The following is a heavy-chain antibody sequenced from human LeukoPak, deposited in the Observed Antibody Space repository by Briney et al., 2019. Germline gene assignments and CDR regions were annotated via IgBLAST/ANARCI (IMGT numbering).Heavy chain of an antibody. Sequence: SETLSLTCTVSGGSISTSNYYWGWIRQPPGKGLEWIGEINHSGSTNYNPSLKSRVTISVDTSKNQFSLKLSSVTAADTAVYYCARAGRRWAYAFDIWGQGTMVTVSS. J-gene: IGHJ3*02. CDR2: INHSGST. V-gene: IGHV4-39*07. CDR3: ARAGRRWAYAFDI. D-gene: IGHD4-23*01. CDR1: GGSISTSNYY.